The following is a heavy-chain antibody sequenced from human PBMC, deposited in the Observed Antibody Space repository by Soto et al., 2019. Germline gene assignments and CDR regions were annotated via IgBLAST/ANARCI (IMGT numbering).Heavy chain of an antibody. V-gene: IGHV2-5*02. D-gene: IGHD2-21*02. CDR1: AFSLSTGGVG. CDR2: IYWDDDK. CDR3: IQSRCGGDCLQSYASYYYYGMDV. J-gene: IGHJ6*02. Sequence: SWPTLVNPPQTLPLNRTLFAFSLSTGGVGVGWIRQPPRKALEGLAPIYWDDDKRYSPSLRSRLTITKDTSKNQVVLTMTNMDPVDTATYYCIQSRCGGDCLQSYASYYYYGMDVWGQGTTVTVSS.